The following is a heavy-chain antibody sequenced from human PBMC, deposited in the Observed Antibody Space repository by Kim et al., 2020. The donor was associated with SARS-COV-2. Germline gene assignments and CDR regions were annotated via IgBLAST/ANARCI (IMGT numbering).Heavy chain of an antibody. J-gene: IGHJ4*02. CDR2: T. D-gene: IGHD5-12*01. CDR3: ARARDGYNPFDY. Sequence: TNYNPSLKSRVTISVDTSKNQFSLKLSSVTAADTAVYYCARARDGYNPFDYWGQGTLVTVSS. V-gene: IGHV4-59*01.